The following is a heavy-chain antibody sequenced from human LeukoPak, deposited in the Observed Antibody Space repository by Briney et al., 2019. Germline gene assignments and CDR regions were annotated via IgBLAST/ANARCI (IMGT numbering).Heavy chain of an antibody. Sequence: SETLSLTCNVSGGSISRYYWHWIRQAPGKGLEWIGYNHYSGYTFYNPYLKTRATILVGTNQFSLELISVTAADTAVYFCAGQTGNKGAFDVWGQGTMVTVSS. J-gene: IGHJ3*01. CDR3: AGQTGNKGAFDV. D-gene: IGHD1/OR15-1a*01. CDR2: NHYSGYT. CDR1: GGSISRYY. V-gene: IGHV4-59*13.